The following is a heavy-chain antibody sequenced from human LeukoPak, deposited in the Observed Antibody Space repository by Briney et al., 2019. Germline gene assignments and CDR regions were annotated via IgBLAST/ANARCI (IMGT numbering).Heavy chain of an antibody. CDR2: ISAYNGNT. J-gene: IGHJ4*02. Sequence: ASVKVSCKASGYTFTSYGISWVRQAPGQGLEWMGWISAYNGNTNYAQKLQGRVTMTTDTSTSTAYMELRSLRSVDTAVYYCARDRLVGATLPADYWGQGTLVTVSS. D-gene: IGHD1-26*01. CDR3: ARDRLVGATLPADY. V-gene: IGHV1-18*01. CDR1: GYTFTSYG.